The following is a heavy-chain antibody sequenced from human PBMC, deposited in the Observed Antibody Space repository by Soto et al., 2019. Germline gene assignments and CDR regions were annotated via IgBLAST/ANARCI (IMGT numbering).Heavy chain of an antibody. CDR2: ISGSGGST. V-gene: IGHV3-23*01. CDR3: AKHVQILYYYYYMDV. Sequence: EVQLLESGGGLVQPGGSLRLSCAASGFTFSSYAMSWVRQAPGKGLEWVSAISGSGGSTYYADSVKGRFTISRDNSKNTLYLQMNSLRAEDTAVYYFAKHVQILYYYYYMDVWGKGTTVTVSS. J-gene: IGHJ6*03. D-gene: IGHD3-9*01. CDR1: GFTFSSYA.